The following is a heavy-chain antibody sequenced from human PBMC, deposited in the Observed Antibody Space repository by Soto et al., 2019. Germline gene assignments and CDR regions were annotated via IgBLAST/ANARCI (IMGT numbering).Heavy chain of an antibody. Sequence: GGSLRLSCAASGFTLSSYGMHWVRQAPGKGLEWVAVIWYDGSNKYYADSVKGRFTISRDNSKNTLYLQMNSLRAEDTAVYYCAREAFQEPFFDYWGQGTLVTVSS. D-gene: IGHD1-26*01. CDR1: GFTLSSYG. CDR3: AREAFQEPFFDY. CDR2: IWYDGSNK. J-gene: IGHJ4*02. V-gene: IGHV3-33*01.